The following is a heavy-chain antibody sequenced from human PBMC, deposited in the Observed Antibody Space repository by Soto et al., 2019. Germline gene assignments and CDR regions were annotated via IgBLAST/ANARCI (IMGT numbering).Heavy chain of an antibody. V-gene: IGHV3-30-3*01. CDR3: ARGIVVVMYYFDY. Sequence: QVQLVESGGGVVQPGRSLRLSCAASGFTFSSYAMHCVRQAPGKGLEWVAVISYDGSNKYYSDSVKGRFTISRDNSKNTLYLQMNSLRAEDTAVYYCARGIVVVMYYFDYWGQGTLVTVSS. D-gene: IGHD3-22*01. J-gene: IGHJ4*02. CDR1: GFTFSSYA. CDR2: ISYDGSNK.